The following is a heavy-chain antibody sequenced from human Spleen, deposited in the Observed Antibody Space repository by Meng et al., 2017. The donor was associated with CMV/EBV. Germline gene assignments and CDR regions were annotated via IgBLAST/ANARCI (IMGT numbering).Heavy chain of an antibody. CDR1: GFTFSNAW. V-gene: IGHV3-21*01. CDR3: ARDRYCSSTSCLLWDY. Sequence: GESLKISCAASGFTFSNAWMSWVRQAPGKGLEWVSSISSSSSYIYYADSVKGRFTISRDNAKNSLYLQMNSLRAEDTAVYYCARDRYCSSTSCLLWDYWGQGTLVTVS. J-gene: IGHJ4*02. D-gene: IGHD2-2*01. CDR2: ISSSSSYI.